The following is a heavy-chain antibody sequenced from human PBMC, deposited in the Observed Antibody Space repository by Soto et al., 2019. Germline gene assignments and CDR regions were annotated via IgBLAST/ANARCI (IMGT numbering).Heavy chain of an antibody. V-gene: IGHV1-69*01. CDR1: GGTFSSYA. D-gene: IGHD2-2*01. CDR2: IIPIFGTA. CDR3: ARDHRGDIVVVRSSYYYYGMDV. J-gene: IGHJ6*02. Sequence: ASVKVSCKASGGTFSSYAISWVRQAPGQGLEWMGGIIPIFGTANYAQKFQGRVTITADESTSTAYMELSSLRSEDTAVYYCARDHRGDIVVVRSSYYYYGMDVWGQGTTVTVSS.